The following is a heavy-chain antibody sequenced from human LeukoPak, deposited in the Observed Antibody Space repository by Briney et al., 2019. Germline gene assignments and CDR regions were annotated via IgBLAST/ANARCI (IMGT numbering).Heavy chain of an antibody. J-gene: IGHJ4*02. CDR3: AKQPKWELRPYFDY. CDR1: GGSISSYY. Sequence: NSSETLSLTCTVSGGSISSYYWSWIRQPAGKGLQWIGRIYTGGSTNYNPSLKSRVTMSVDTSKNQFSLKLSSVTAADTAVYYCAKQPKWELRPYFDYWGQGTLVTVSS. D-gene: IGHD1-26*01. V-gene: IGHV4-4*07. CDR2: IYTGGST.